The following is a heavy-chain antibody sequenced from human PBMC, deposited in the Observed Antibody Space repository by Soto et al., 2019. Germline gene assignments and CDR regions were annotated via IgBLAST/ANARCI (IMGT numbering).Heavy chain of an antibody. J-gene: IGHJ4*02. D-gene: IGHD6-19*01. CDR3: ARLTVTGTIVLDY. Sequence: QVQLQESGPGLVKPSETLSLTCTVSGASISSYYWSWIRQSPGKGLEWIGYIYYSGSTTYKPSLKSRVTISLDTSKNHFSLKLTSVTAADTAVYYCARLTVTGTIVLDYWGQGTRVTVSS. V-gene: IGHV4-59*08. CDR1: GASISSYY. CDR2: IYYSGST.